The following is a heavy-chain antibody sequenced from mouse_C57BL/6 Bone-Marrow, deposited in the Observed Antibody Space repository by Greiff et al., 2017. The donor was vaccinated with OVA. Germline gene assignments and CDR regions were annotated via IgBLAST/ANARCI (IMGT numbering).Heavy chain of an antibody. J-gene: IGHJ1*03. CDR1: GYTFTSYW. CDR2: IDPSDSYT. D-gene: IGHD1-1*01. Sequence: VQLQQPGAELVRPGTSVKLSCKASGYTFTSYWMHWVKQRPGQGLEWIGVIDPSDSYTNYNQKFKGKATLTVDTSSSTAYMQLSSLTSEDSAVYYCARERYYGSSYGWYFDVWGTGTTVTVSS. CDR3: ARERYYGSSYGWYFDV. V-gene: IGHV1-59*01.